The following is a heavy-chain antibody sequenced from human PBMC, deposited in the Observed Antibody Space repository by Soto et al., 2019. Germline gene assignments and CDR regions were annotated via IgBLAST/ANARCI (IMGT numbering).Heavy chain of an antibody. Sequence: SETLSLTCTVSGGSISSGGYYWSWIRQHPGKGLEWIGYIYYSGSTYYNPSLKSRVTISVDTSKNQFSLKLSSVTAADTAVYYCARVPIYYDSSGYPTNHFDYWGQGTLVTVSS. CDR2: IYYSGST. J-gene: IGHJ4*02. CDR1: GGSISSGGYY. D-gene: IGHD3-22*01. CDR3: ARVPIYYDSSGYPTNHFDY. V-gene: IGHV4-31*03.